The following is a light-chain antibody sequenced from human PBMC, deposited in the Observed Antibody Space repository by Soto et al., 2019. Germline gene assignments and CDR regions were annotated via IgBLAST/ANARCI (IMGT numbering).Light chain of an antibody. CDR3: AAWDDSLNGL. CDR2: SNN. V-gene: IGLV1-44*01. J-gene: IGLJ1*01. CDR1: SSNIGSNT. Sequence: QSVLTQPPSASGTPGQRVTISCSGSSSNIGSNTVNWYQQLPGTAPKLLIYSNNQRPSGVPVRCSGSKSGTSASLAISGLQSEDEADYYCAAWDDSLNGLFGTGTKLTVL.